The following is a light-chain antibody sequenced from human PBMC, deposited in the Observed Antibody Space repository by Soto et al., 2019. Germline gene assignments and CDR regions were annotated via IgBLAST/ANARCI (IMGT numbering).Light chain of an antibody. CDR3: QQSYSTPWT. J-gene: IGKJ1*01. CDR1: QGISNW. CDR2: IVS. V-gene: IGKV1-12*01. Sequence: DILMTKSPSSVSASVGDRVTITCRESQGISNWLTWYQQKPGKAPKVLISIVSNLQSGVPPRFSGSGSGTDFTLTISSLQPEDFATYYCQQSYSTPWTFGQGTKVDIK.